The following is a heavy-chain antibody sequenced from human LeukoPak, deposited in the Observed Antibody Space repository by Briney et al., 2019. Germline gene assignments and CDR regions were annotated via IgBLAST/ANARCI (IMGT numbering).Heavy chain of an antibody. V-gene: IGHV4-4*07. CDR1: GGSISSYY. D-gene: IGHD6-6*01. J-gene: IGHJ6*03. Sequence: SETLSLTCTVSGGSISSYYWSWIRQPAGKGLEWIGRIYTSGSTNYNPSLKSRVTMLVDTSKNQFSLKLSSVTAADTAVYYCARVRNGRVSYYYYYYMDVWVKGTTVTVSS. CDR2: IYTSGST. CDR3: ARVRNGRVSYYYYYYMDV.